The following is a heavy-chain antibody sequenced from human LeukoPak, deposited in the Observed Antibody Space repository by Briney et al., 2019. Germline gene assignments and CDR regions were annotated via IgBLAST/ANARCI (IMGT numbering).Heavy chain of an antibody. V-gene: IGHV3-23*01. CDR2: ISGSGGST. J-gene: IGHJ5*02. CDR1: GVTFSSYA. CDR3: AKDQVSSSSPNWFDP. D-gene: IGHD2-2*01. Sequence: GVSLRLSCAASGVTFSSYAMSWVRQAPGKGLEWVSAISGSGGSTYYADSVKGRFTISRDNSKNTLYLQMNSLRAEDTAVYYCAKDQVSSSSPNWFDPWGQGALVTVSS.